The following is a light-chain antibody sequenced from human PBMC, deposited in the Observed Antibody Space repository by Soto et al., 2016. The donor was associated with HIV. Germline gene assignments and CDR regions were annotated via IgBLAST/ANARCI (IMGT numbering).Light chain of an antibody. J-gene: IGLJ1*01. V-gene: IGLV3-21*03. CDR1: NIESKS. CDR3: QVWDSSSDHPYV. CDR2: DDS. Sequence: SYELTQPPSVSVAPGKTASITCAGNNIESKSVHWYQQKPGQAPVLVVYDDSDRPSGIPDRFSGSNSGNTATLTISRVEAGDEADYYCQVWDSSSDHPYVFGTGTKVTVL.